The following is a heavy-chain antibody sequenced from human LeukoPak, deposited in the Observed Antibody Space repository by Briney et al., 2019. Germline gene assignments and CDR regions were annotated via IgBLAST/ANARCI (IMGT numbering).Heavy chain of an antibody. CDR2: IGGSGGST. Sequence: GGSLRLSCAASGFTFSSYAMSWVRQAPGKGLEWVSSIGGSGGSTYYADSVRGRFTISRDNYKNTLYLQMNSLRAEDTAVYYCARSDCSSNSCYFVFDAWGQGTLVTVSS. J-gene: IGHJ4*02. CDR3: ARSDCSSNSCYFVFDA. V-gene: IGHV3-23*01. D-gene: IGHD2-2*01. CDR1: GFTFSSYA.